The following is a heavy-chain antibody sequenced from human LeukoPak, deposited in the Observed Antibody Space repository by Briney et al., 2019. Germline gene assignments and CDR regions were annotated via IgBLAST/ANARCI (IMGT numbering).Heavy chain of an antibody. Sequence: PGGSLRLSCAASGFIFGSYTINWVRQAPGKGPEWVSSISSSSSYIYYADSVKGRFTISRDNARNSLYLQMNSLRAEDTAVYYCARDTLASRTTDYWGQGTLVTVSS. J-gene: IGHJ4*02. CDR3: ARDTLASRTTDY. V-gene: IGHV3-21*01. CDR2: ISSSSSYI. CDR1: GFIFGSYT. D-gene: IGHD1-1*01.